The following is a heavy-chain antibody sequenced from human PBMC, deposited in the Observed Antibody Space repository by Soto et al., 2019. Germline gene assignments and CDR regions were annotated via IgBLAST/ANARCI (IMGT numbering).Heavy chain of an antibody. CDR3: AKVLRGYDSAFDI. Sequence: DVQLVESGGGLVQPGRSLRLSCAASGFTFDDYAMHWVRQAPGKGLEWVSGISWNSGSIGYADSVKGRFTISRDNAKNSLYLQMNSLRAEDTALYYCAKVLRGYDSAFDIWGQGTMVTVSS. D-gene: IGHD5-12*01. J-gene: IGHJ3*02. CDR2: ISWNSGSI. CDR1: GFTFDDYA. V-gene: IGHV3-9*01.